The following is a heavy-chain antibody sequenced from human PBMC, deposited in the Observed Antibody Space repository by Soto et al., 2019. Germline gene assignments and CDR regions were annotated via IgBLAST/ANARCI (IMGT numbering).Heavy chain of an antibody. CDR2: IYYSGST. Sequence: SETLSLTCTVSGGSISSYYWSWIRQPPGKGLEWIGYIYYSGSTNYNPPLKSRVTISVDTSKNQFSLKLSSVTAADTAVYYCARDVRAAAGPHDYGMDVWGQGTTVTVSS. CDR3: ARDVRAAAGPHDYGMDV. CDR1: GGSISSYY. V-gene: IGHV4-59*01. D-gene: IGHD6-13*01. J-gene: IGHJ6*02.